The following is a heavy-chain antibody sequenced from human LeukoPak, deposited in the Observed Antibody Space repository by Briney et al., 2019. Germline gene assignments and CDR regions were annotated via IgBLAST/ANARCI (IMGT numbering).Heavy chain of an antibody. V-gene: IGHV3-23*01. J-gene: IGHJ4*02. CDR1: GFTFSSYA. CDR2: ISGSGGST. Sequence: GGSLRLSCAASGFTFSSYAMSWVRQAPGEGLEWVSAISGSGGSTYYADSVKGRFTIPRDNSKNTLYLQMNSLRAEDTAVYYCAKIGGFWSGYTPMYYFDYWGQGTLVTVSS. D-gene: IGHD3-3*01. CDR3: AKIGGFWSGYTPMYYFDY.